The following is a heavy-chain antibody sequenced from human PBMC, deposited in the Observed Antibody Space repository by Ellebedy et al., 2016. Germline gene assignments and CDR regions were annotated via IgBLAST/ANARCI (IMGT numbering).Heavy chain of an antibody. CDR3: AREGHTSGRAGTFDY. V-gene: IGHV3-21*05. D-gene: IGHD6-19*01. J-gene: IGHJ4*02. CDR2: ISTTGSDV. CDR1: GFSFSSYT. Sequence: GESLKISCATSGFSFSSYTMRWVRQAPGRGLEWLSHISTTGSDVYYADSVKGRFTISRDNSKNTVYLQMDSLRAEETAVYYCAREGHTSGRAGTFDYWGQGTLVTVSS.